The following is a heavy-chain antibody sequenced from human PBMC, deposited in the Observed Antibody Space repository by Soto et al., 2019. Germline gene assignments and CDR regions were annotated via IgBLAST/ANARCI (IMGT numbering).Heavy chain of an antibody. CDR1: GFTFSSYG. V-gene: IGHV3-21*01. CDR3: ARESEDLTSNFDY. J-gene: IGHJ4*02. CDR2: ISSSSSYI. Sequence: GGSLRLSCAVSGFTFSSYGMHWVRQAPGKGLEWVSSISSSSSYIYYADSVKGRFTISRDNAKNSLYLQMNSLRAEDTAVYYCARESEDLTSNFDYWGQGTLVTVSS.